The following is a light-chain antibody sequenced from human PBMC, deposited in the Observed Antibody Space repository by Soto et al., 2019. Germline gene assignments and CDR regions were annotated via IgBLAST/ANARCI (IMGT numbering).Light chain of an antibody. V-gene: IGKV1-39*01. Sequence: DIQMTQSPSSLSASVGDRFAITGRSSQSIANYLNWYQQKPGKAPKLLIYAASTLQSGVPSRFSGSGFGTDFTLTVSSLQPDDFATYYCQQNYSPPPVTFGQGTRLEIK. J-gene: IGKJ5*01. CDR3: QQNYSPPPVT. CDR2: AAS. CDR1: QSIANY.